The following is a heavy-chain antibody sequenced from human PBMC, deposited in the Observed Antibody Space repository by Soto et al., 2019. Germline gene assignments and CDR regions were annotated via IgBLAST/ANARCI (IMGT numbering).Heavy chain of an antibody. CDR1: GGSISSYY. Sequence: SETLSLTCTVSGGSISSYYWSWIRQPPGKGLEWIGYIYYSGSTYYNPSLKSRVTISVDTSKNQFSLKLSSVTAADTAVYYCGKHQPDIVRLEYWFAPWGQGTLVPVSP. J-gene: IGHJ5*02. D-gene: IGHD2-8*01. CDR2: IYYSGST. V-gene: IGHV4-59*08. CDR3: GKHQPDIVRLEYWFAP.